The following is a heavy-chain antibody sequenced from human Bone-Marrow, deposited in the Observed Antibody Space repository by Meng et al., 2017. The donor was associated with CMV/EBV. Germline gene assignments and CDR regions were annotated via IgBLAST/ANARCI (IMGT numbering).Heavy chain of an antibody. D-gene: IGHD5-12*01. CDR2: ISSSGSTI. V-gene: IGHV3-11*01. J-gene: IGHJ6*02. CDR3: ARDIVATYYYYGMDV. Sequence: GASLKISCAASGFTFSDYYMSWIRQAPGKGLEWVSYISSSGSTIYYADSVKGRFTISRDNAKNSLYLQMNSLRAEDTAVYYVARDIVATYYYYGMDVWGQGTTVTVSS. CDR1: GFTFSDYY.